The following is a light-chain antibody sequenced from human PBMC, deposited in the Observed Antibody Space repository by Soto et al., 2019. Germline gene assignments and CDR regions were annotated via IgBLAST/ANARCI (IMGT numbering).Light chain of an antibody. V-gene: IGKV1-33*01. Sequence: DIQMPQSPPSLSASVGDRVTITCQASQDIGTYLNWYQHKPGKAPNPVIYDASNLETGVPSRFSGGGSGTDFTFTISSLRPEDIATYYCQHSNHLPLFGRGTKVDF. CDR2: DAS. J-gene: IGKJ3*01. CDR3: QHSNHLPL. CDR1: QDIGTY.